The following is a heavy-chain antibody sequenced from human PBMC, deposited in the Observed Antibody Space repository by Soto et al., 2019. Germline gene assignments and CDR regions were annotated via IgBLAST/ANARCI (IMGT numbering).Heavy chain of an antibody. J-gene: IGHJ4*02. CDR2: IYYSGST. CDR3: ASSPGGYYDSSGYFDY. CDR1: GGSISSYY. D-gene: IGHD3-22*01. Sequence: SETLSLTCTVSGGSISSYYWSWIRQPPGKGLEWIGYIYYSGSTNYNPSLKSRVTISVDTSKNQFSLMLSSVTAADTAVYYCASSPGGYYDSSGYFDYWGQGTLVTVSS. V-gene: IGHV4-59*08.